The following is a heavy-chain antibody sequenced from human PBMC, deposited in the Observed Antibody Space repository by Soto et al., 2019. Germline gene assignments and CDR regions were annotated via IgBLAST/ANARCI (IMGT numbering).Heavy chain of an antibody. Sequence: GGPLRLCYAAAGFTVISNYMSWVRQAPGKGLEWVSVIYSGGSTYYADSVKGRFTISRDNSKNTLYLQMNSLRAEDTAVYYCARESLYCSGGSCYSGFDYWGQGTLVTVSS. J-gene: IGHJ4*02. CDR1: GFTVISNY. D-gene: IGHD2-15*01. CDR2: IYSGGST. V-gene: IGHV3-53*01. CDR3: ARESLYCSGGSCYSGFDY.